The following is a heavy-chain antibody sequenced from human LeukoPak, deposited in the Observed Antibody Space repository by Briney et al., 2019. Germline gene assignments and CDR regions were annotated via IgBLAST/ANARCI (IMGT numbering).Heavy chain of an antibody. J-gene: IGHJ4*02. V-gene: IGHV1-2*02. CDR2: INPNSGGT. CDR3: ARGPITMVRRYFDY. CDR1: GYTFTGYY. Sequence: WASVKVSCKASGYTFTGYYMHWVRQAPGQGLEWMAWINPNSGGTNYAQKFQGRVTMTRDTSISTAYMELSRLRSDDTAVYYCARGPITMVRRYFDYWGQGTLVTVSS. D-gene: IGHD3-10*01.